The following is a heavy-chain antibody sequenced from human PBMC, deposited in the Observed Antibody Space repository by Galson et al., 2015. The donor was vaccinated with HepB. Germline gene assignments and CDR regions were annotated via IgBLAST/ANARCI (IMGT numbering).Heavy chain of an antibody. CDR2: ISSSGSTI. CDR1: GFTFSSYE. V-gene: IGHV3-48*03. D-gene: IGHD2-15*01. J-gene: IGHJ4*02. Sequence: SLRLSCAASGFTFSSYEMNWVRQAPGKGLEWVSYISSSGSTIYYADSVKGRFTISRDNAKNSLYLQMNSLRAEDTAVYYCAREPRKYCSGGSCSYFDYWGQGTLVTVSS. CDR3: AREPRKYCSGGSCSYFDY.